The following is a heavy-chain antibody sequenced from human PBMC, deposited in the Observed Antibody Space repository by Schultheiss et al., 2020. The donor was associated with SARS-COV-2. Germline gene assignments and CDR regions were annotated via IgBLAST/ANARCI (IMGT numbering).Heavy chain of an antibody. CDR2: ISVSGDNT. Sequence: GGSLRLSCSASGFTFSNFAMHWVRQAPGKGLEWVSAISVSGDNTYYADSVKGRFTVSRDNSKTTLYLQMNSLRAEDTAVYYCARDQGGTWYLDYWGQGSLVTVSS. J-gene: IGHJ4*02. D-gene: IGHD6-25*01. V-gene: IGHV3-23*01. CDR1: GFTFSNFA. CDR3: ARDQGGTWYLDY.